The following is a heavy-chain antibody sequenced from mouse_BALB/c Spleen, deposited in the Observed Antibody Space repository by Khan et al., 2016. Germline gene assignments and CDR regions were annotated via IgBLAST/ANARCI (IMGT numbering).Heavy chain of an antibody. J-gene: IGHJ2*01. CDR3: GSRTYYVGRYYFDY. Sequence: EVQLQESGPGLVRPSQSLSLTCTVTGYSITSDYAWNWIRQFPGNRLEWMGHISFSGGTRYNPSLKSRISITRDISKNQFFLQLNSVTTEDTATYYCGSRTYYVGRYYFDYWGRGTTLTVSS. D-gene: IGHD1-1*02. CDR1: GYSITSDYA. CDR2: ISFSGGT. V-gene: IGHV3-2*02.